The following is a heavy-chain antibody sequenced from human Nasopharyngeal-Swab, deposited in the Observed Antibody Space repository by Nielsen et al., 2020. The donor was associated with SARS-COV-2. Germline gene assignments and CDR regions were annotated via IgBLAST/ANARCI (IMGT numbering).Heavy chain of an antibody. CDR1: GFTFGNYA. J-gene: IGHJ4*02. Sequence: GESLKISCIGSGFTFGNYAIVWFRQAPGKGLEWAGFISSRRYGGTPEYAASVRGRFMISRDDFNSITFLEMNSVKTEDTAIYYCCRLGVDGTIPFDYWGQGTLVTVSS. D-gene: IGHD1-7*01. V-gene: IGHV3-49*03. CDR3: CRLGVDGTIPFDY. CDR2: ISSRRYGGTP.